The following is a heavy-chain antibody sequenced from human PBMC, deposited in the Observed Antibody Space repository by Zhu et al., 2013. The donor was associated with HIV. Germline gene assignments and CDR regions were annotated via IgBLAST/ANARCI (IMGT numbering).Heavy chain of an antibody. J-gene: IGHJ6*02. CDR2: INTYSGNT. D-gene: IGHD4-4*01. Sequence: QVQLVQSGAEVKKPGASVKVSCKASGYRITSYGITWVRQAPGQGLEWMGWINTYSGNTNYAQKLQGRVTMTTDTSTSTAYMELRSLRSDDTAVYYCARDPGDYDYSTPSEYYGMDVWGQGTTVTVSS. V-gene: IGHV1-18*01. CDR3: ARDPGDYDYSTPSEYYGMDV. CDR1: GYRITSYG.